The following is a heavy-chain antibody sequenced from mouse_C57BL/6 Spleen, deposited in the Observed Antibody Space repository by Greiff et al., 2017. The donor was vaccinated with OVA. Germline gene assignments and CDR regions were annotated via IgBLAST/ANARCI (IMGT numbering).Heavy chain of an antibody. V-gene: IGHV1-81*01. Sequence: VQLKESGAELARPGASVKLSCKASGYTFTSYGISWVKQRTGQGLEWIGEIYPRSGNTYYNEKFKGKATLTADKSASTAYMELRSLTSEDSAVYFCAREGAAQATFAYWGQGTLVTVSA. CDR3: AREGAAQATFAY. CDR2: IYPRSGNT. D-gene: IGHD3-2*02. CDR1: GYTFTSYG. J-gene: IGHJ3*01.